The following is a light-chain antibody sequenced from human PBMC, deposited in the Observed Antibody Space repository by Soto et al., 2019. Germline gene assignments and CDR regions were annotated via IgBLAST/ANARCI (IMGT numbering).Light chain of an antibody. J-gene: IGKJ5*01. Sequence: EIVLTQSPATLSLSPGERATLSCRASQSVSSYLAWYQQKPGQAPRLLIYDASNRATGLPARFSGSGSGTYFTLTISSLEPEDIAIYYCQQRSNWPTFGQGTRLENK. V-gene: IGKV3-11*01. CDR2: DAS. CDR1: QSVSSY. CDR3: QQRSNWPT.